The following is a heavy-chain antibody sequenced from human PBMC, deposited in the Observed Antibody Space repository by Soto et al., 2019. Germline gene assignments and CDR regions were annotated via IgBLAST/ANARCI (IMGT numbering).Heavy chain of an antibody. V-gene: IGHV3-21*01. Sequence: EVQLVESGGGLVKPGGSLRLSCAASGFTLSSHAINWVRQAPGKGLEWVSFLSSSSSYIYYADSVKGRFTISRDNAKNSLYLQMNSLRAEDTAVYYCARSSDYNDYFDYWSQGALVTVSS. CDR2: LSSSSSYI. D-gene: IGHD3-10*01. CDR1: GFTLSSHA. J-gene: IGHJ4*02. CDR3: ARSSDYNDYFDY.